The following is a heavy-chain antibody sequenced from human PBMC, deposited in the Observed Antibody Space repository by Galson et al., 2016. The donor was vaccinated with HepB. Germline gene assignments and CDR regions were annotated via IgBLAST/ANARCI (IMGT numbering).Heavy chain of an antibody. D-gene: IGHD6-25*01. V-gene: IGHV3-7*03. J-gene: IGHJ4*02. CDR3: ARDQAAAPYFDY. CDR1: GFTINNYW. CDR2: IKPDGGEK. Sequence: SLRLSCAASGFTINNYWMNWVRQAPGKGLEWVANIKPDGGEKYYLDSVKGRFTISRDNAKNSLYLQLNSLRSDDTAIYYCARDQAAAPYFDYWGQGALVTVSS.